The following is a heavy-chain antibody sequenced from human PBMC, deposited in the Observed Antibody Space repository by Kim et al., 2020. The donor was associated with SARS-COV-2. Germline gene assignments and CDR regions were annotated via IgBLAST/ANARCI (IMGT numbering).Heavy chain of an antibody. V-gene: IGHV1-2*06. CDR3: AREILTGYYPWVLGLDV. CDR1: GYTFTAYY. J-gene: IGHJ6*02. D-gene: IGHD3-9*01. Sequence: ASVKVSCKASGYTFTAYYMHWVRQAPGQGLEWMGRINPNSGGTNYAQKFQGRVTMTRDTSISTAYMELSRLRSDDTAVYYCAREILTGYYPWVLGLDVGGQGTAVPVSS. CDR2: INPNSGGT.